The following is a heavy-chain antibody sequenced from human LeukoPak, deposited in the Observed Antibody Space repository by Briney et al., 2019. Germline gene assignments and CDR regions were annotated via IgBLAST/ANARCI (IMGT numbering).Heavy chain of an antibody. CDR1: GGSISSYY. V-gene: IGHV4-59*08. CDR2: IYYSGST. J-gene: IGHJ4*02. D-gene: IGHD2-2*01. Sequence: SETLSPTCTVSGGSISSYYWSWIRQPPGRGLEWIGYIYYSGSTSYNPSLKSRVTMSVDTSRNQFSLKLSSVTAADTAVYYCAGLVVPAAIHGYYWGQGTLVTVSS. CDR3: AGLVVPAAIHGYY.